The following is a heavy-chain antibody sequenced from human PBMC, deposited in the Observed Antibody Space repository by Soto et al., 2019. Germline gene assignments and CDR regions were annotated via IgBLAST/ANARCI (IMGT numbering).Heavy chain of an antibody. J-gene: IGHJ4*02. Sequence: EVQLVESGGDLVQPGRSLRLSCTGSGYTFGDYAMSWFRQAPGKGLEWVGFIRSKAYGGATEYAASVKGRFIISRDDSKSIAYLQMNSLKTEDTAVYYCASRQYLDYWGQGTLVTVSS. CDR2: IRSKAYGGAT. V-gene: IGHV3-49*03. CDR1: GYTFGDYA. CDR3: ASRQYLDY.